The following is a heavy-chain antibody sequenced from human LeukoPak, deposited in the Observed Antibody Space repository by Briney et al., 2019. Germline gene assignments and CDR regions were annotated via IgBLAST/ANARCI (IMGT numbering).Heavy chain of an antibody. CDR3: ARRAVSGSYYFDY. D-gene: IGHD1-26*01. CDR1: GFTFSSYG. Sequence: PGGSLRLSCAASGFTFSSYGMHWVRQAPGKGLEWVAFIRYDGSNKYYADSVKGRFTISRDNSKSTLYLQMNSLRAEDTAVYYCARRAVSGSYYFDYWGQGTLVTVSS. CDR2: IRYDGSNK. V-gene: IGHV3-30*02. J-gene: IGHJ4*02.